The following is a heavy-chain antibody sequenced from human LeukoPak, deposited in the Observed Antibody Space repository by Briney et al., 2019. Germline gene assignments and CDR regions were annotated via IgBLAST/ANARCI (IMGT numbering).Heavy chain of an antibody. CDR1: GFTFSSYA. V-gene: IGHV3-30*14. CDR3: AGDSLSAWYERNY. Sequence: PGGSLRLSCAASGFTFSSYAMHWVRQAAGKGLEWVAVISYDGSNKYYADSVKGRFTISRDNSKNTLYLQMNSLRAEDTAVYYCAGDSLSAWYERNYWGQGTLVTVSS. CDR2: ISYDGSNK. D-gene: IGHD6-19*01. J-gene: IGHJ4*02.